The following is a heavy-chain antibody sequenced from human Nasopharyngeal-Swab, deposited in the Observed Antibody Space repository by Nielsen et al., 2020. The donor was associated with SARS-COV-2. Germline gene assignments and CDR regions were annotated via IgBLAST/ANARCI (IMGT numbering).Heavy chain of an antibody. CDR1: GGSISSYY. D-gene: IGHD1-26*01. CDR2: IYYSGST. J-gene: IGHJ4*02. V-gene: IGHV4-59*01. CDR3: ARATSGSYYPFDY. Sequence: GSLRLSCTVSGGSISSYYWSWIRQPPGKGLEWIGYIYYSGSTNYNPSLKSRVTISVDTSKNQSSLKLSSVTAADTAVYYCARATSGSYYPFDYWGQGTLVTVSS.